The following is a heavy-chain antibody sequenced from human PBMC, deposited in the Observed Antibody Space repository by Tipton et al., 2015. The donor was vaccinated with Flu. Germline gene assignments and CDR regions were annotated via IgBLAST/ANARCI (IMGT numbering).Heavy chain of an antibody. CDR3: ARNLPDKYQLLLSPSSSSGLDV. V-gene: IGHV4-4*07. Sequence: LRLSCTVSGGSISNHYWSWIRQPAGKGLEWIGRIYTGGSTNYNPSLKSRVTMSVDMSKNQLSLKLTSMTAADTAVYYCARNLPDKYQLLLSPSSSSGLDVWGQGTTVTVSS. J-gene: IGHJ6*02. D-gene: IGHD2-2*01. CDR1: GGSISNHY. CDR2: IYTGGST.